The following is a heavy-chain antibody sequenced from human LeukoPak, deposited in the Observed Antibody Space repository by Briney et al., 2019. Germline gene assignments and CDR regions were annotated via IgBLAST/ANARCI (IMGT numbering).Heavy chain of an antibody. CDR1: RFTFSSYS. J-gene: IGHJ3*02. V-gene: IGHV3-48*04. CDR3: ARVGQQLVVLSDAFDI. D-gene: IGHD6-13*01. Sequence: GGSLRLSCAASRFTFSSYSMNWVRQAPGKGLEWVSYISSSSSTIYYADSVKGRFTISRDNAKNSLYLQMNSLRAEDTAVYYCARVGQQLVVLSDAFDIWGQGTMVTVSS. CDR2: ISSSSSTI.